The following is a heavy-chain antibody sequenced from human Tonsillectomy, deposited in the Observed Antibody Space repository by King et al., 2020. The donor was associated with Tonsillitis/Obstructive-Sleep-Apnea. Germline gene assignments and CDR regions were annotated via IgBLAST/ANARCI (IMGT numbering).Heavy chain of an antibody. V-gene: IGHV1-69*01. CDR2: IIPIFGAA. Sequence: VQLVESGAEVKKPGSSVKVSCKASGGTFSSYAISWVRQAPGQGLEWMGGIIPIFGAANYAQKFQGRVTFTADESTSTAYMELSSLRSEDTAVYYCASLEVVGATLYFYYYMDVWGKGTTVTVSS. CDR3: ASLEVVGATLYFYYYMDV. CDR1: GGTFSSYA. D-gene: IGHD2-15*01. J-gene: IGHJ6*03.